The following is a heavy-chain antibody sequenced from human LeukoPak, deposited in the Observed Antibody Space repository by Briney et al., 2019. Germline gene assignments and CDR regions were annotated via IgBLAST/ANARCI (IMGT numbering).Heavy chain of an antibody. CDR1: GGSISSYY. V-gene: IGHV4-59*08. CDR3: ARRLDSGWYEAVDY. CDR2: IYYSGST. Sequence: PSETLSLTSTDSGGSISSYYWSWIRQPLGKGLEWMGYIYYSGSTNYNPSLKSRVPISLDTSKNQFSLKLSSVAAADTAVYYCARRLDSGWYEAVDYWGQGTLVTVSS. J-gene: IGHJ4*02. D-gene: IGHD6-19*01.